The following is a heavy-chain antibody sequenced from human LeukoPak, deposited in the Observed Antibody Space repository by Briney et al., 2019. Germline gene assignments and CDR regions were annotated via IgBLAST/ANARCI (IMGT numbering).Heavy chain of an antibody. V-gene: IGHV4-61*02. CDR2: IYTSGST. CDR1: GGSISSGSYY. J-gene: IGHJ4*02. Sequence: SQTLSLTCTVSGGSISSGSYYWSWIRQPAGKGLEWIGRIYTSGSTNYNPSLKSRVTISVDTSKNQFSLKLSSVTAADTAVYYCARWSSSGWYYFDYWGQGTLVIVSS. D-gene: IGHD6-19*01. CDR3: ARWSSSGWYYFDY.